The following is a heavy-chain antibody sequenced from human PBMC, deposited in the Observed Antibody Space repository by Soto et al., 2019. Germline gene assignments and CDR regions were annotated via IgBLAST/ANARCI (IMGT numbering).Heavy chain of an antibody. CDR2: IIPIFGTT. V-gene: IGHV1-69*01. D-gene: IGHD1-26*01. CDR1: GGTFSTYA. J-gene: IGHJ4*02. CDR3: ARGVGAYYFDY. Sequence: QVQLVQSGAEVKKPGSSVKVSCTASGGTFSTYAITWVRQAPGQGLEWLGGIIPIFGTTDYARKFQGSVTITAAESSSTVFIELRSLTSEDTAVYYCARGVGAYYFDYWGQGTLVTVSS.